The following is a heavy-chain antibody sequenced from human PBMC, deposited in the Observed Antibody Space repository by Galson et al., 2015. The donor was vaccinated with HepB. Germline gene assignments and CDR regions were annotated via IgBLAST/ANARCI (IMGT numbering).Heavy chain of an antibody. D-gene: IGHD6-13*01. CDR2: IRSKASDYAT. CDR1: GFTFSGSA. CDR3: FRLGDLSGYSSS. Sequence: SLRLSCAASGFTFSGSAIHWVRQASGKGPEWVGRIRSKASDYATAYAASLKGRFTISRDDSKNTAYLHMNSLKTEDTAVYYCFRLGDLSGYSSSRGQGTLVTVSS. J-gene: IGHJ4*02. V-gene: IGHV3-73*01.